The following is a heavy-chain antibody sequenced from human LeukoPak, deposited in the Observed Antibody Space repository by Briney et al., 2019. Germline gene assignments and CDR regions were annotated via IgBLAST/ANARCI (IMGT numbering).Heavy chain of an antibody. Sequence: SLRLSCAASGFTFDDYAMPWVRQAPGKGLEWVSGISWNSGSIGYADSVKGRFTISRDNAKNSLYLQMNSLRAEDMALYYCAKDGSDSGSYQGYYFDYWGQGTLVTVSS. J-gene: IGHJ4*02. V-gene: IGHV3-9*03. CDR1: GFTFDDYA. D-gene: IGHD1-26*01. CDR3: AKDGSDSGSYQGYYFDY. CDR2: ISWNSGSI.